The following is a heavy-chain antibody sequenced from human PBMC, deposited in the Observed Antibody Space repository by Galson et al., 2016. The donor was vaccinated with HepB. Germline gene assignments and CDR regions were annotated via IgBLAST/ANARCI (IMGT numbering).Heavy chain of an antibody. D-gene: IGHD2-2*01. J-gene: IGHJ4*02. CDR2: IYHSGST. CDR3: ASRIYITSWYAPVLSY. Sequence: TLSLTCVVSGASISSTNWWNWVRQPPGKGLEWIGEIYHSGSTKYSPSLESRVTIEVDKAKNLFSLRLTSVTAADTAVYYCASRIYITSWYAPVLSYWGQGRLVTGSS. V-gene: IGHV4-4*02. CDR1: GASISSTNW.